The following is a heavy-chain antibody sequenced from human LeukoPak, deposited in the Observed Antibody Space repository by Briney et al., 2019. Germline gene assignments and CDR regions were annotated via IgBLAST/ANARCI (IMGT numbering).Heavy chain of an antibody. CDR2: IYYSGST. Sequence: SETLSLTCTVSGGSISSYYWSWIRQPPGKGLEWIGYIYYSGSTNYNPSLKSRVTISVDTSKKQFSLKLSSVTAADTAVYYCARHEGSYSSSWTEYFQHWGQGTLVTVSS. CDR1: GGSISSYY. J-gene: IGHJ1*01. CDR3: ARHEGSYSSSWTEYFQH. D-gene: IGHD6-13*01. V-gene: IGHV4-59*08.